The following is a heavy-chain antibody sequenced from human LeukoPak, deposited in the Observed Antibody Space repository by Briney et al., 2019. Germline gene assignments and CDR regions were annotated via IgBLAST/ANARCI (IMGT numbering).Heavy chain of an antibody. CDR2: IYYSGST. Sequence: PSETLSLTCTVSGGSISSGGYYWSWIRQHPGKGLEWIGYIYYSGSTYYNPSLKSRVTISVDTSKNQFSLKLSSVNAADTAVYYCAGTKGDYDSSGYSASLDYWGQGTLVTVSS. J-gene: IGHJ4*02. CDR3: AGTKGDYDSSGYSASLDY. CDR1: GGSISSGGYY. V-gene: IGHV4-31*03. D-gene: IGHD3-22*01.